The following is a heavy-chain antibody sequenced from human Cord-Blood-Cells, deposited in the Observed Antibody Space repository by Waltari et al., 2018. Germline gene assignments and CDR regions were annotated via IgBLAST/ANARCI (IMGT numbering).Heavy chain of an antibody. J-gene: IGHJ3*02. CDR2: INHSGST. CDR3: ARERLGYHDAFDI. D-gene: IGHD7-27*01. V-gene: IGHV4-34*01. Sequence: QVQLQQWGAGLLKPSETLSLTCAVYGGSFSGYYWSWIRQPPGKGLEWIGEINHSGSTNYNPSLKGRVTISVDTSKNQFSLKLSSVTAADTAVYYCARERLGYHDAFDIWGQGTMVTVSS. CDR1: GGSFSGYY.